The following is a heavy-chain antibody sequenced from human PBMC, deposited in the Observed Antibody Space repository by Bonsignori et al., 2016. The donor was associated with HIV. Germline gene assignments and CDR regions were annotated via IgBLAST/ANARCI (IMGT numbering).Heavy chain of an antibody. CDR3: ARKRRTYYYDSSGPGHYYYMDV. Sequence: RQAPGKGLEWIGYIYYSGSTNYNPSLKSRVTISVDTSKNQFSLKLSSVTAADTAVYYCARKRRTYYYDSSGPGHYYYMDVWGKGTTVTVSS. V-gene: IGHV4-59*01. D-gene: IGHD3-22*01. CDR2: IYYSGST. J-gene: IGHJ6*03.